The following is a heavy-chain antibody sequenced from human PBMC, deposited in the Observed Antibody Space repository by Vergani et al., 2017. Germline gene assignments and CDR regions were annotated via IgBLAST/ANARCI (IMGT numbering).Heavy chain of an antibody. D-gene: IGHD3-3*01. CDR1: GYTFTSYY. V-gene: IGHV1-46*01. CDR3: AREKGTYYDFWSGYYHAFDI. CDR2: INPSGGST. Sequence: QVQLVQSGAEVKKPGASVKVSCKASGYTFTSYYMHWVRQAPGQGLERMGIINPSGGSTSYAQKFQGRVTMTRDTSTSTVYMELSSLRSEDTAVYYCAREKGTYYDFWSGYYHAFDIWGQGTMVTVSS. J-gene: IGHJ3*02.